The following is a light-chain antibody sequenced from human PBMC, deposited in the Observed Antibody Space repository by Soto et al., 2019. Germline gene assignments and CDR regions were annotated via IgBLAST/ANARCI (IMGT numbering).Light chain of an antibody. V-gene: IGKV3-15*01. CDR3: QEYDNWPPEGT. Sequence: TVMTHSPGTLSVSPLYRPSLSFSSSQSVSINLAWYQQKPGQAPRLLIYGASTRATGIPARFSGSGSGTEFTLSINSLQSEDFAVYYCQEYDNWPPEGTFGQGTKVDI. J-gene: IGKJ1*01. CDR2: GAS. CDR1: QSVSIN.